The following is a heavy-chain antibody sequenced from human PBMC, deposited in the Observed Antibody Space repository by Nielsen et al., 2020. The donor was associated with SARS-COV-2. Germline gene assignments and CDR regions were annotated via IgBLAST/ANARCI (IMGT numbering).Heavy chain of an antibody. Sequence: ESLKISCAASGFTFNIYAMAWVRRAPGRGLQWVTGVSASGGSTYYTDSVKGRFSISRDNSKNTLFLQMHSLRVEDTALYYCARGHDLYGMDVWGQGTTVTVSS. V-gene: IGHV3-23*01. CDR1: GFTFNIYA. CDR3: ARGHDLYGMDV. D-gene: IGHD3/OR15-3a*01. J-gene: IGHJ6*02. CDR2: VSASGGST.